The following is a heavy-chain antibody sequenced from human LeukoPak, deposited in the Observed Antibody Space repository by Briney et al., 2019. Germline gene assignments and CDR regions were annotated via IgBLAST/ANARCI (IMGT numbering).Heavy chain of an antibody. CDR2: IYYSGST. CDR3: ARISRKYSGWYMDY. Sequence: SETLSLTCTVSGVSVSNNYWSWIRQPPGKGLEWIGYIYYSGSTNYNPSLKSRVTISVDTSKNQFSLKLSSVTAADTAVYYCARISRKYSGWYMDYWGQGTLVTVSS. CDR1: GVSVSNNY. J-gene: IGHJ4*02. V-gene: IGHV4-59*02. D-gene: IGHD6-19*01.